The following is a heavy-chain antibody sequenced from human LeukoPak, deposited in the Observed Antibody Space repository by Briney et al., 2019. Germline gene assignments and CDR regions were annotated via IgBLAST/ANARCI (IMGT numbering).Heavy chain of an antibody. D-gene: IGHD3-3*01. J-gene: IGHJ4*02. CDR1: GFTFTSSA. V-gene: IGHV1-58*01. CDR3: AAEGDRHITIFGVASI. CDR2: IVVGSGNT. Sequence: GASVKVSCKASGFTFTSSAVQWVRQARGQRLEWIGWIVVGSGNTNYAQEFQERVTITRDMSTSTAYMELSSLRSEDTAVYYCAAEGDRHITIFGVASIWGQGTLVTASS.